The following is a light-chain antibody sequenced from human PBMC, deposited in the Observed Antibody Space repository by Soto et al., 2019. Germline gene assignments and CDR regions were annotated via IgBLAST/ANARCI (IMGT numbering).Light chain of an antibody. Sequence: QSALTQPASVFGSPGQSITISCTGTSSDVGSYNLVSWYQQHPGKAPKLMIYEVSKRPSGVSNRFSGSKSGNTASLTISGLQAEDEADYYCCSYAASSTFYDFGTGTKLTVL. J-gene: IGLJ1*01. CDR3: CSYAASSTFYD. CDR1: SSDVGSYNL. V-gene: IGLV2-23*02. CDR2: EVS.